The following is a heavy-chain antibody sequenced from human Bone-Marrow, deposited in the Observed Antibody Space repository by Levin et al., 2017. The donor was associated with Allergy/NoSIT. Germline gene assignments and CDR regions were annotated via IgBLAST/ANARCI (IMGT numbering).Heavy chain of an antibody. Sequence: SQTLSLTCRVTGGSFSGYFWTWIRQPPGKRLEWIAEINHRGSTHYNPSLTSRVTISVDSSKNQFSLRLNSVTVADTAVYYCARTDFGLGDYLDSWGQGTLVTVSS. CDR3: ARTDFGLGDYLDS. CDR1: GGSFSGYF. D-gene: IGHD3/OR15-3a*01. V-gene: IGHV4-34*01. J-gene: IGHJ4*02. CDR2: INHRGST.